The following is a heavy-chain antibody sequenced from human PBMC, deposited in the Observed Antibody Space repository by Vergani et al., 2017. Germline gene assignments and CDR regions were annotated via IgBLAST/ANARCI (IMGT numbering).Heavy chain of an antibody. J-gene: IGHJ3*02. D-gene: IGHD1-1*01. CDR2: ISWDGGST. CDR1: GFPFDDYT. CDR3: ASTTGTTGGAFDI. Sequence: EVQLVESGGVVVQPGGSLRLSCAASGFPFDDYTMHWVRQAPGKGLEWVSFISWDGGSTYYADSVKGRFTISRDNIKNSLYLQMNSLRTEDTALYYCASTTGTTGGAFDIWGQGTMVTVSS. V-gene: IGHV3-43*01.